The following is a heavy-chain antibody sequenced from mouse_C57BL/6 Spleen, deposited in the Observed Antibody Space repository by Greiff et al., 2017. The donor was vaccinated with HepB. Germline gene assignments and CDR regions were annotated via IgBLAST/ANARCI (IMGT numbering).Heavy chain of an antibody. J-gene: IGHJ3*01. Sequence: QVQLKQSGAELAKPGASVKLSCKASGYTFTSYWMHWVKQRPGQGLEWIGYINPSSGYTKYNQKFKDKATLTADKSSSTAYMQLSSLTYEDSAVYYCARGEIGNSAWFAYWGQGTLVTVSA. V-gene: IGHV1-7*01. D-gene: IGHD2-1*01. CDR3: ARGEIGNSAWFAY. CDR1: GYTFTSYW. CDR2: INPSSGYT.